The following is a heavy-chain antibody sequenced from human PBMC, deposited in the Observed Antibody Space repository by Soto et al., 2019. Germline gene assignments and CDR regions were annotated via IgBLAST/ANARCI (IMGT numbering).Heavy chain of an antibody. J-gene: IGHJ4*02. CDR3: ASSNNHISVAGGKGLYFDF. CDR2: SYYSGST. CDR1: GGSISSYY. D-gene: IGHD6-19*01. Sequence: QVQLQASGPGLVKPSETLSLTCTVSGGSISSYYWSWIRQPPGKGLEWIGYSYYSGSTKYNPSLKSRVTMSVDGSRNQFSLKLTSVTAADTAVYYCASSNNHISVAGGKGLYFDFWGQGTLVTVSS. V-gene: IGHV4-59*12.